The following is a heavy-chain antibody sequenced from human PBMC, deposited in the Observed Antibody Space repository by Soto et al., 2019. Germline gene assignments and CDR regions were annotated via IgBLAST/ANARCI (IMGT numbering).Heavy chain of an antibody. J-gene: IGHJ6*02. V-gene: IGHV1-69*13. CDR1: GGTFSSYA. CDR2: IIPIFGTA. CDR3: ARGGDYDYVWGSYRELIDYYGMDV. D-gene: IGHD3-16*02. Sequence: ASVKVSCKASGGTFSSYAISWVRQAPGQGLEWMGGIIPIFGTANYAQKFQGRVTITADESTSTAYMELSSLRSEDTAVYYCARGGDYDYVWGSYRELIDYYGMDVWGQGTTVTVSS.